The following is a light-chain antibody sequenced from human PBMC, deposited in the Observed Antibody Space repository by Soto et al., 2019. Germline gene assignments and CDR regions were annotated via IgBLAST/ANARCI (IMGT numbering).Light chain of an antibody. Sequence: QSVLPQPASVSGSPGQSITISCTGTSSDVGGYHYVSWYQPHPGKAPKLMIYDVSNRPSGVSNRFSGSKSGNTASLTISGLQAEDEADYYCSSYTSSSTPVVFGGGTQLTVL. J-gene: IGLJ2*01. V-gene: IGLV2-14*01. CDR2: DVS. CDR3: SSYTSSSTPVV. CDR1: SSDVGGYHY.